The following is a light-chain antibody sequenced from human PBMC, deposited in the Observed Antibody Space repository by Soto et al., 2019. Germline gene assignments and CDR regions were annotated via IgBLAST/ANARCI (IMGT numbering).Light chain of an antibody. CDR1: QSISNY. CDR3: QQCYCTPFT. V-gene: IGKV1-39*01. J-gene: IGKJ3*01. CDR2: AAS. Sequence: DIQMTQSPSSLSASVGDSVTITCRASQSISNYLNWYQQKPGKAHKLLVYAASSLQSGVPSRFNGSVSGTHFTLTISILQPEDFATYYYQQCYCTPFTFGPGTKVHIK.